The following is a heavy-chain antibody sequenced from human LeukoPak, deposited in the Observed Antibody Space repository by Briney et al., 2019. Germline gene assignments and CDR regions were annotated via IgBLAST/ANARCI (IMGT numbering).Heavy chain of an antibody. D-gene: IGHD3-10*01. V-gene: IGHV3-21*01. CDR2: ISSSSSYI. CDR1: GFTFSSYS. Sequence: GGSLRLSCAASGFTFSSYSMNWVRQAPGKGLEWVSSISSSSSYIYYADSVKGRFTISRDNAKNSLYLQMNSLRAEDTAVYYCARGLARGVIPTPWFDPWGQGTLVTVSS. J-gene: IGHJ5*02. CDR3: ARGLARGVIPTPWFDP.